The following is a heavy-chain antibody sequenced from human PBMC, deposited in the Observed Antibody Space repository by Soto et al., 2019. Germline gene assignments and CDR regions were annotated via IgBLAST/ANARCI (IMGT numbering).Heavy chain of an antibody. CDR3: ARGTHDYGDYYFDY. CDR1: GGSISSSSYY. D-gene: IGHD4-17*01. J-gene: IGHJ4*02. CDR2: IYYSGST. Sequence: QLQLQESGPGLVKPSETLSLTCTVSGGSISSSSYYWGWIRQPPGKGLEWIGSIYYSGSTYYNPSLKSRVTLSVDTSKNQFSLKLSSVTAADTAVYYCARGTHDYGDYYFDYWGQGTLVTVSS. V-gene: IGHV4-39*01.